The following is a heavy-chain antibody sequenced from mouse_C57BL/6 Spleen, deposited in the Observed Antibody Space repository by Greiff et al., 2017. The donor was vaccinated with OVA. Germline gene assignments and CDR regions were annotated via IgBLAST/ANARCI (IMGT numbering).Heavy chain of an antibody. V-gene: IGHV10-1*01. D-gene: IGHD2-2*01. CDR3: VRHGGYDAYYAMDY. J-gene: IGHJ4*01. CDR2: IRSKSNNYAT. Sequence: EVKLMESGGGLVQPKGSLKLSCAASGFSFNTYAMNWVRQAPGKGLEWVARIRSKSNNYATYYADSVKDRFTISRDDSESMLYLQMNNLKTEDTAMYYCVRHGGYDAYYAMDYWGQGTSVTVSS. CDR1: GFSFNTYA.